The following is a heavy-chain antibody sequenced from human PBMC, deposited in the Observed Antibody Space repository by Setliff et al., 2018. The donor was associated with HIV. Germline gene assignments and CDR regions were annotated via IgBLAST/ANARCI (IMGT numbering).Heavy chain of an antibody. CDR2: TIPIAARP. CDR1: GYTFNSYA. Sequence: ASVKVSCKASGYTFNSYAINWVRQAPGHGLEWMGGTIPIAARPTYSQSFQGRVTIVADESTKTAYMELSSLKSEDTAMYYCARGFLYGYSRGSFDYWGQGMLVTVS. V-gene: IGHV1-69*13. CDR3: ARGFLYGYSRGSFDY. D-gene: IGHD4-4*01. J-gene: IGHJ4*02.